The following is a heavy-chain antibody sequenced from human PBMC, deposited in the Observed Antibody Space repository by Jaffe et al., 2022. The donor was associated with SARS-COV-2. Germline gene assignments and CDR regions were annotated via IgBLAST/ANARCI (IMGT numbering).Heavy chain of an antibody. Sequence: QVQLQESGPGLVKPSETLSLTCTVSGGSISSYYWSWIRQPPGKGLEWIGYIYYSGSTNYNPSLKSRVTISVDTSKNQFSLKLSSVTAADTAVYYCARGSDFWSGYPAFDYWGQGTLVTVSS. CDR2: IYYSGST. V-gene: IGHV4-59*01. CDR3: ARGSDFWSGYPAFDY. CDR1: GGSISSYY. J-gene: IGHJ4*02. D-gene: IGHD3-3*01.